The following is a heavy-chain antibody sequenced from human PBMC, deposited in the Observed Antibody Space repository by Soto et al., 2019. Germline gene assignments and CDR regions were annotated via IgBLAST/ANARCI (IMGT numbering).Heavy chain of an antibody. V-gene: IGHV4-31*03. Sequence: SETLSLTCTVSGGSISSGGYYWSWIRQHPGKGLEWIGYIYYSGSTYYNPSLKSRVTISVDTSKNQFSLKLSSVTAADTAVYYCARLEYDSSGLCGWFDPWGQGTLVTV. CDR2: IYYSGST. CDR1: GGSISSGGYY. D-gene: IGHD3-22*01. CDR3: ARLEYDSSGLCGWFDP. J-gene: IGHJ5*02.